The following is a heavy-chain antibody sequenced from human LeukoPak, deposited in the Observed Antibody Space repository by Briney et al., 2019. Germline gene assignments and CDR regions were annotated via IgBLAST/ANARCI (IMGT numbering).Heavy chain of an antibody. CDR2: INPSDGGT. J-gene: IGHJ4*02. D-gene: IGHD6-13*01. CDR1: GYTFTTYY. Sequence: ASVKVSCKASGYTFTTYYMHWVRQAPGQGLEWMGMINPSDGGTSYAQKFQGRVTMTRDTSTSTVYMELSSLRSDDTAVYYCARSLGVVAGGDFDYWGQGTLVTVSS. V-gene: IGHV1-46*01. CDR3: ARSLGVVAGGDFDY.